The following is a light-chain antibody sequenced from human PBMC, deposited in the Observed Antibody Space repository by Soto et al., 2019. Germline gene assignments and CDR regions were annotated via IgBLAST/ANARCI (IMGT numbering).Light chain of an antibody. J-gene: IGKJ5*01. CDR2: GAS. Sequence: DIQMTQSPSALSASVGDRVTITCRASQSISSYLHWSQQKPGKAPKLLIYGASNLQSGVPSRFSGSGSGTDLTITISSLQPEDFATYYCQQSYSTPITFGQGTRLEIK. CDR3: QQSYSTPIT. V-gene: IGKV1-39*01. CDR1: QSISSY.